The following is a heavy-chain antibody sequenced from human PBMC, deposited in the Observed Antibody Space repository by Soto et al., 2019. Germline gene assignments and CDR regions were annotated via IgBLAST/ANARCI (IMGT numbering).Heavy chain of an antibody. D-gene: IGHD1-20*01. CDR2: IGGGADDT. CDR1: RFTFSDFA. CDR3: AKDAVSYNGKWDWFDS. J-gene: IGHJ5*01. V-gene: IGHV3-23*01. Sequence: LESGGGLVQPGGSLTLYCAASRFTFSDFAMNWVRQAPGKGLEWVSSIGGGADDTYYADSVKGRFTISRDNSKNTLYLQMDSLRDEDTAVYFCAKDAVSYNGKWDWFDSWGQGTLVIVSS.